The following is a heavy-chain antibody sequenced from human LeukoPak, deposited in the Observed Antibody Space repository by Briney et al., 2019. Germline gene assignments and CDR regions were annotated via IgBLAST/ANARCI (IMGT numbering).Heavy chain of an antibody. CDR1: GFTVISYE. CDR3: AKSGGTYVDY. CDR2: IGGSGGST. D-gene: IGHD3-16*01. V-gene: IGHV3-23*01. J-gene: IGHJ4*02. Sequence: TGGSLRLSCAASGFTVISYEMNWVRQAPGKGLEWVSAIGGSGGSTSYADSVKGRFTISRHNSENTLYLQMNSLRAEDTAIYYCAKSGGTYVDYWGQGTLVTVSS.